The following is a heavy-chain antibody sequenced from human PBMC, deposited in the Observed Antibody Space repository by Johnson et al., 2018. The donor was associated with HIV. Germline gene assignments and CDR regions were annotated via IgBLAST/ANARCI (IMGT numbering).Heavy chain of an antibody. CDR1: GFTFSSYA. CDR3: AKDGPPFDI. V-gene: IGHV3-30-3*01. CDR2: ISYDGSNK. Sequence: QVQLVESGGGLVQPGGSLRLSCAASGFTFSSYAMHWVRQAPGKGLEWVAVISYDGSNKYYADSVKGRFTISRDNAKNSLYLQMNSLRAEGTAVFYCAKDGPPFDIWGQGTMVTVSS. J-gene: IGHJ3*02.